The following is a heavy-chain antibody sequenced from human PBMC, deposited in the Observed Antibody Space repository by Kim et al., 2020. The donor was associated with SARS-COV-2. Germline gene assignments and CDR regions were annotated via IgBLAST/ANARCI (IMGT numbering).Heavy chain of an antibody. J-gene: IGHJ6*02. CDR2: FDPEDGET. Sequence: ASVKVSCKVSGYTLTELSMHWVRQAPGKGLEWMGGFDPEDGETIYAQKFQGRVTMTEDTSTDTAYMELSSLRSEDTAVYYCATSIAVAGTLYYGMDVWGQGTTVTVSS. CDR3: ATSIAVAGTLYYGMDV. D-gene: IGHD6-19*01. CDR1: GYTLTELS. V-gene: IGHV1-24*01.